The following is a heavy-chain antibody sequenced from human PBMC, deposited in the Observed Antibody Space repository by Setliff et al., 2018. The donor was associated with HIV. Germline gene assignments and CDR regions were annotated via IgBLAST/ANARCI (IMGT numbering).Heavy chain of an antibody. Sequence: VKVSCKISGYTLTELSIHWVRQAPGKGLEWMANFDPEDGETFYAQKFQGRLTMTEDTSTDTAYMELSSLRSDDTAMYYCATDPGYSSTWYPESFQHWGQGTVVTVSS. V-gene: IGHV1-24*01. D-gene: IGHD6-13*01. J-gene: IGHJ1*01. CDR2: FDPEDGET. CDR1: GYTLTELS. CDR3: ATDPGYSSTWYPESFQH.